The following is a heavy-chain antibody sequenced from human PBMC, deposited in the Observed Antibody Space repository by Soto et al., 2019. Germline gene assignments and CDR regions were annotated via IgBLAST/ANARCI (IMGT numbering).Heavy chain of an antibody. CDR1: GGSVSSGSYY. J-gene: IGHJ6*02. CDR3: ARDSVSNYGMDV. D-gene: IGHD4-17*01. Sequence: QVQLQESGPGLVKPSEPLSLTCTVSGGSVSSGSYYWSWIRQPPGKGLEWIGYIYYSGSNNNTPSLKSRVTISVDTSKNQSSLKLSSVTAADTAVYYCARDSVSNYGMDVWGQGTTVTVSS. V-gene: IGHV4-61*01. CDR2: IYYSGSN.